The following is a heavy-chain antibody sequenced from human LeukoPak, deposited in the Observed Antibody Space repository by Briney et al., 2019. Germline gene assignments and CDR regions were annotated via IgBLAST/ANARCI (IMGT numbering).Heavy chain of an antibody. CDR3: ARRGLVAGIYDLVYGFDL. J-gene: IGHJ3*01. CDR1: GYSFTTFH. CDR2: VNPDNGNT. D-gene: IGHD3/OR15-3a*01. V-gene: IGHV1-8*02. Sequence: ASVKVSCKAAGYSFTTFHMNWVRQAPGQGPEWMGWVNPDNGNTGSAQKFQGRVTITQNSSVTTVYMELSSLTSEDTAVYYCARRGLVAGIYDLVYGFDLWGQGTMVTVSS.